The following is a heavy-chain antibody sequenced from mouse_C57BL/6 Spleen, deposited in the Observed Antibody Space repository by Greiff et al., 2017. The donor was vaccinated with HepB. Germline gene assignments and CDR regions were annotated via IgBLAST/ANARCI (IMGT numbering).Heavy chain of an antibody. J-gene: IGHJ3*01. D-gene: IGHD1-1*01. V-gene: IGHV1-55*01. Sequence: QVHVKQSGAELVKPGASVKMSCKASGYTFTSYWITWVKQRPGQGLEWIGDIYPGSGSTNYNEKFKSKATLTVDTSSSTAYMQLSSLTSEDSAVYYCARSPPYGSSDSAWFADWGQGTLVTVSA. CDR1: GYTFTSYW. CDR3: ARSPPYGSSDSAWFAD. CDR2: IYPGSGST.